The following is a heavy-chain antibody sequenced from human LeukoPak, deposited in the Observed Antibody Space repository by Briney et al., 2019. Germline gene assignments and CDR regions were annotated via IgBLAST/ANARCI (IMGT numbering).Heavy chain of an antibody. CDR1: GGSISDYY. CDR2: IHYSGTT. CDR3: ARGAGWYNY. J-gene: IGHJ4*02. Sequence: SETLSLTCTVSGGSISDYYWSWLRQPPGKGLEWIAYIHYSGTTNYNPSLQSRVTISIDTSKKQSSLKVSCVTVADPAVYYCARGAGWYNYWGPGTLVTVSS. D-gene: IGHD6-19*01. V-gene: IGHV4-59*01.